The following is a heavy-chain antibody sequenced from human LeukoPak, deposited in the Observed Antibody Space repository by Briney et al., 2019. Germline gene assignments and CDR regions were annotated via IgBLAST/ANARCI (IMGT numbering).Heavy chain of an antibody. J-gene: IGHJ3*02. D-gene: IGHD3-10*01. V-gene: IGHV4-4*02. Sequence: PSGTLSLTCAVSGRSMSNGSWSNWVRPPPGRGLEWIGEIYHSGSTNCNPSLKSRVTISLDKSKNQFSLKLTSVTAADTAVYYCAGIPGFGELANAFDIWGQGTMVTVSS. CDR1: GRSMSNGSW. CDR2: IYHSGST. CDR3: AGIPGFGELANAFDI.